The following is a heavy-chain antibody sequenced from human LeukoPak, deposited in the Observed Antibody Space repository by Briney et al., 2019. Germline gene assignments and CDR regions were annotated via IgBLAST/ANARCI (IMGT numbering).Heavy chain of an antibody. V-gene: IGHV4-59*01. Sequence: PSETLSLTCTVSSDSISSYYWSWIRQPPGKGLEWIGYIYYIGSTNYNPSLKSRVTISVDTSKNQFSLKLSSVTAADTAVYYCARDYAFNIWGQGTMVTVSS. J-gene: IGHJ3*02. CDR1: SDSISSYY. CDR3: ARDYAFNI. CDR2: IYYIGST.